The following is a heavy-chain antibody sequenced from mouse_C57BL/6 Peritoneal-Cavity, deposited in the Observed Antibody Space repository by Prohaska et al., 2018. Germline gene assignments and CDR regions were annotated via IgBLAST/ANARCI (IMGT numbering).Heavy chain of an antibody. J-gene: IGHJ4*01. D-gene: IGHD1-1*01. CDR1: GYTFTDYE. CDR3: TNYYGSSYAMDY. V-gene: IGHV1-15*01. CDR2: IDPETGGT. Sequence: QVQLQQSGAELVRPGASVTLSCKASGYTFTDYEMHWVKQTPVHGLEWIGAIDPETGGTAYNQKFKGKAILTADKSSSTAYMDLRSLTSEDSAVYYCTNYYGSSYAMDYWGQGTSVTVSS.